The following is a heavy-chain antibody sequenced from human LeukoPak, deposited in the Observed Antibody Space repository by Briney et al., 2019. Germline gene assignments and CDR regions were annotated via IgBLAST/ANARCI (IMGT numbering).Heavy chain of an antibody. CDR3: AKDLGAPGYSYGFDY. D-gene: IGHD5-18*01. Sequence: GGSLRLSCAASGFSFSNYSMNWVRQAPGKGLEWVSGISGSGGSSYYADSVKGRFTISRDNSKKTLYLQMNSLRAEDTAVYYCAKDLGAPGYSYGFDYWGQGTLVTVSS. CDR2: ISGSGGSS. CDR1: GFSFSNYS. V-gene: IGHV3-23*01. J-gene: IGHJ4*02.